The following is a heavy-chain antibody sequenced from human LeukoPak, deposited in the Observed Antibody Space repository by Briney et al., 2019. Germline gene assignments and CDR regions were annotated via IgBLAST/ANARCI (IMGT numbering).Heavy chain of an antibody. CDR1: GFTFSSYS. CDR3: ARTTETTFGVWFDP. D-gene: IGHD3-10*02. V-gene: IGHV3-21*01. Sequence: GESLRLSCAASGFTFSSYSMNWVRQAPGKGLEWVSFISSSSSYIYYADSVKGRFTISGDNAKNSLYLQMNSLRAEDTAVYYCARTTETTFGVWFDPWAQGTLVTVSS. CDR2: ISSSSSYI. J-gene: IGHJ5*02.